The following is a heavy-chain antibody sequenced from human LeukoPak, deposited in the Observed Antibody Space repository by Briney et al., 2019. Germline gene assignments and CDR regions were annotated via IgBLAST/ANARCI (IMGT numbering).Heavy chain of an antibody. CDR2: ISGSCDST. D-gene: IGHD3-16*02. Sequence: GGSLRLSCAASGFTFNSYAMSWVRQAPGKGLEWVSAISGSCDSTYYADSVKGRFTISRDNSKNTLYLQMNSRRAEDTAAYYCAKSLGVGGYTRYKGFDQWGQGTLVVVSS. CDR1: GFTFNSYA. CDR3: AKSLGVGGYTRYKGFDQ. V-gene: IGHV3-23*01. J-gene: IGHJ4*02.